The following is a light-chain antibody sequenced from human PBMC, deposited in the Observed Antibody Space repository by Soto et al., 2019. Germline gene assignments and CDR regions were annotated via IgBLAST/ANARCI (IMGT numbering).Light chain of an antibody. Sequence: QSALTQPRSVSRSPGQSVTISCTGTSSDVGGYNYVSWYQQYPGKAPKLMIYDVSKRPSGVPDRFSGSKSGNTASLTISGLQAEGEADYYCCSYAGSYIYVFGTGTKVTVL. CDR1: SSDVGGYNY. J-gene: IGLJ1*01. CDR2: DVS. V-gene: IGLV2-11*01. CDR3: CSYAGSYIYV.